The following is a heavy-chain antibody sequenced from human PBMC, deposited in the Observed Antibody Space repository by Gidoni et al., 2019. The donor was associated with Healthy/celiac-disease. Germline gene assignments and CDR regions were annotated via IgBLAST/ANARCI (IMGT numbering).Heavy chain of an antibody. J-gene: IGHJ4*02. V-gene: IGHV3-30*18. CDR1: GFTFSSYG. CDR3: AKDPLPFGEVTIFDY. Sequence: QVQLVESGGGVVQPGRSLRLSCAASGFTFSSYGMHWVRQAPGKGLEWVAVISYDGSNKYYADSVKGRFTISRDNSKNTLYLQMNSLRAEDTAVYYCAKDPLPFGEVTIFDYWGQGTLVTVSS. D-gene: IGHD3-10*01. CDR2: ISYDGSNK.